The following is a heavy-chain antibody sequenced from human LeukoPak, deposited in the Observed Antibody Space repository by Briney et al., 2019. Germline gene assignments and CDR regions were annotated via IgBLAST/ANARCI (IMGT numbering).Heavy chain of an antibody. Sequence: SETLSLTCAVYGGSFSGYYWSWIRQPPGKGLEWIGEINHSGSTNYNPSLKSRVTILVDTSKNQFSLKLSSVTAADTAVYYCARGTTYYYDSSGNHRGYWGQGTLVTVSS. D-gene: IGHD3-22*01. CDR1: GGSFSGYY. CDR3: ARGTTYYYDSSGNHRGY. V-gene: IGHV4-34*01. J-gene: IGHJ4*02. CDR2: INHSGST.